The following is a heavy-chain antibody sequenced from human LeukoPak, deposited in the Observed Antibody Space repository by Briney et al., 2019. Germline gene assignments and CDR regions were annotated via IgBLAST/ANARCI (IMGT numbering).Heavy chain of an antibody. CDR2: IRSSGSTT. J-gene: IGHJ3*02. D-gene: IGHD3-10*01. CDR3: AKIPTYYYGSGSGAFDI. Sequence: GGSLRLSCVASGFTFSNYEMNWVRQGPGKGLEWVSYIRSSGSTTYYADSVQGRFTISRDNAKNSLYLQMNSLRAEDTAVYYCAKIPTYYYGSGSGAFDIWGQGTMVTVSS. CDR1: GFTFSNYE. V-gene: IGHV3-48*03.